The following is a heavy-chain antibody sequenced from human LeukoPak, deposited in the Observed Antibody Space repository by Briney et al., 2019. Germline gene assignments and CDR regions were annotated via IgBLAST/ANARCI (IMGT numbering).Heavy chain of an antibody. Sequence: SETLSLTSTVSAGSITSDDSYWSWIRQPPGKGLEWIGYIYHSGTAYYNPSLKSRVTMSVDRSKNQFSLKVSSVTAADTAVYYCARLGALRFPGDYWGQGTLVTVSS. J-gene: IGHJ4*02. V-gene: IGHV4-30-2*01. D-gene: IGHD3-3*01. CDR3: ARLGALRFPGDY. CDR1: AGSITSDDSY. CDR2: IYHSGTA.